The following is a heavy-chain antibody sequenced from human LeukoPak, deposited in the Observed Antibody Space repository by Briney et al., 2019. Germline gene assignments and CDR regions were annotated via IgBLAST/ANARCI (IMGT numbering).Heavy chain of an antibody. CDR2: IYTSGST. Sequence: PSETLSLTCTVSGGSISSYYWSWIRQPAGKGLEWIGRIYTSGSTNHNPSLKSRVTMSVDTSKNQFSLKLSSVTAADTAVYYCARDLSSSWYPLNYYYYMDVWGKGTTVTVSS. CDR1: GGSISSYY. V-gene: IGHV4-4*07. D-gene: IGHD6-13*01. CDR3: ARDLSSSWYPLNYYYYMDV. J-gene: IGHJ6*03.